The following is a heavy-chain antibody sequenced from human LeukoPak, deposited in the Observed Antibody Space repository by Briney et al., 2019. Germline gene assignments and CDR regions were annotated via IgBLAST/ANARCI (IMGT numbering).Heavy chain of an antibody. J-gene: IGHJ4*02. CDR2: ISYDGSNK. D-gene: IGHD3-10*01. V-gene: IGHV3-30-3*01. Sequence: GGSLRLSCAASGFTFSSYAMHWVRQAPGKGLEWVAVISYDGSNKYYADSVKGRFTISRDNSKNTLYLQMNSLRAEDTAVYYCARDRFSSMVQGVIVSYLGYWGQGTLVTVSS. CDR1: GFTFSSYA. CDR3: ARDRFSSMVQGVIVSYLGY.